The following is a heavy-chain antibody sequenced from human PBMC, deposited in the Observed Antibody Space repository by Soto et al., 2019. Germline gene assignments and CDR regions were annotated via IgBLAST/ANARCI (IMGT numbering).Heavy chain of an antibody. D-gene: IGHD3-10*01. Sequence: QVQLVQSGAEVKRPGSSVKVSCKASGDTFTFYSINWVRQAPGLGLEWMGRINPILSRSNYAQRFQGRVTMTADKITSTSYMELSSLRSEDTAIYYCASSYGSGYRAFDYWGQGALVTVSS. CDR1: GDTFTFYS. CDR3: ASSYGSGYRAFDY. J-gene: IGHJ4*02. CDR2: INPILSRS. V-gene: IGHV1-69*02.